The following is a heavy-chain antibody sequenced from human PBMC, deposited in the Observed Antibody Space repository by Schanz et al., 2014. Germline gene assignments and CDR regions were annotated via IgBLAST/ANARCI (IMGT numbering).Heavy chain of an antibody. J-gene: IGHJ4*02. CDR2: ISYDGNNK. D-gene: IGHD2-8*01. Sequence: QVQLVESGGGVVRPGRSLRLSCAASGFTFNNYGMHWVRQAPGKGLEWVALISYDGNNKFYTDSVKGRFTISRDNSRNTLYLEIDTLRPEDTAVYYCASLYDREYFDYWGQGTLVTVSS. CDR1: GFTFNNYG. V-gene: IGHV3-30*19. CDR3: ASLYDREYFDY.